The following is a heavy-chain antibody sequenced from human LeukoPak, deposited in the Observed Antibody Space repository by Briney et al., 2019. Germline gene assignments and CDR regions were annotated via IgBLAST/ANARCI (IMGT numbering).Heavy chain of an antibody. CDR3: AREGMDL. V-gene: IGHV4-34*01. CDR1: GGSFSGYY. CDR2: INHSGGT. J-gene: IGHJ5*02. Sequence: PSETLSLTCAVYGGSFSGYYWSWIRQPPGKGLEWIGEINHSGGTNYNPSLKSRVTISVDTSKNQFSLKLSSVTAADTAVYYCAREGMDLWGQGTLVTVSS. D-gene: IGHD6-13*01.